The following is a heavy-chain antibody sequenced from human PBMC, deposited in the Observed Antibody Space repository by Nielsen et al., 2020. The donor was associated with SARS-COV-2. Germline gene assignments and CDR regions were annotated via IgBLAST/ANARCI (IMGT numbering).Heavy chain of an antibody. D-gene: IGHD2-15*01. J-gene: IGHJ4*02. Sequence: SVKVSCKASGGTFSSYAISWVRQAPGQGLEWMGGIIPIFGTANYAQKFQGRVTITADKSTSTAYMELSSLRSEDTAVYYCAREYGGAVYCSGGSCYVSWGQGTTVTVSS. V-gene: IGHV1-69*06. CDR1: GGTFSSYA. CDR3: AREYGGAVYCSGGSCYVS. CDR2: IIPIFGTA.